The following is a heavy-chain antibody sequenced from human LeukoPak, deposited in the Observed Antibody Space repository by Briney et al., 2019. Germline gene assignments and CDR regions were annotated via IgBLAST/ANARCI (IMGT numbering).Heavy chain of an antibody. CDR3: ARTMGFLMTREGAFDI. CDR2: IYPGDSDT. J-gene: IGHJ3*02. Sequence: GESLKISCKGSGYSFTTYWIGWVRQMPGKGLEWMGVIYPGDSDTRYSPSFQGQVTMSADKSISTAYLQWSALKASDTAMYYCARTMGFLMTREGAFDIWGQGTMVTVSS. D-gene: IGHD2-21*02. CDR1: GYSFTTYW. V-gene: IGHV5-51*01.